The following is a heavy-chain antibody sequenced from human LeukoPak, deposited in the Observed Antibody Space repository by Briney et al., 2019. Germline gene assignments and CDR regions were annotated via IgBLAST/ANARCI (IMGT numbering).Heavy chain of an antibody. CDR1: DYIFTSYG. J-gene: IGHJ5*02. D-gene: IGHD6-19*01. Sequence: ASVKVSCKASDYIFTSYGISWVRQAPGQGLEWMGWISAYNGNTNYAQKLQGRVTMTTDTSTSTAYMELRSLRSDDTAVYYCAREPLTWQWLPLSWFDPWGQGTLVTVSS. CDR2: ISAYNGNT. CDR3: AREPLTWQWLPLSWFDP. V-gene: IGHV1-18*01.